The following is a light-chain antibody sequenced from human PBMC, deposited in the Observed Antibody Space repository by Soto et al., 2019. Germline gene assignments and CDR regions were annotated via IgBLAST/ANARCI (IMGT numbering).Light chain of an antibody. CDR2: AAS. CDR3: QQSYSTPIT. J-gene: IGKJ5*01. Sequence: DIPMTQSPSSLSASVGDRVTITCRASQSISSYLNWYQQKPGKAPKLLIYAASSLKSGVPSRFSGSGSGTDFTLTISSLQPEDFATYYCQQSYSTPITFGQGTRLEIK. CDR1: QSISSY. V-gene: IGKV1-39*01.